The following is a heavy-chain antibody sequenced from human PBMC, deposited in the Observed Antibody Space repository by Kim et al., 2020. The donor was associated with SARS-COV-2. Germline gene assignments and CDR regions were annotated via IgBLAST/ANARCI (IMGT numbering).Heavy chain of an antibody. J-gene: IGHJ6*02. CDR1: GFTFSDYY. Sequence: GGSLRLSCAASGFTFSDYYMSWIRQAPGKGLEWVSYISSSSSYTNYADSVKGRFTISRDNAKNSLYLQMNSLRAEDTAVYYCARDLVVVPAAIWEYYYYGMDVWDQGTTVSVSS. CDR3: ARDLVVVPAAIWEYYYYGMDV. CDR2: ISSSSSYT. D-gene: IGHD2-2*01. V-gene: IGHV3-11*06.